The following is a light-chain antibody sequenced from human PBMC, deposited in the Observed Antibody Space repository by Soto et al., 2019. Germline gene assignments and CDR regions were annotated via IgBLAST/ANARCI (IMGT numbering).Light chain of an antibody. V-gene: IGLV3-21*04. CDR2: YDS. CDR3: QVWDSSSDHYVV. J-gene: IGLJ2*01. CDR1: NIGSKS. Sequence: SYELTQPPSVSVAPGKTARITCGGNNIGSKSVHWYQQKPGQAPGLVIYYDSDRPSGIPERFSGSNSGNTATLTISRVEAGDEADYYCQVWDSSSDHYVVFGGGTKLTVL.